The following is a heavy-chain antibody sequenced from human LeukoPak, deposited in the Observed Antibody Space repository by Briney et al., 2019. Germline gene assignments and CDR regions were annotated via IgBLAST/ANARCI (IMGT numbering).Heavy chain of an antibody. J-gene: IGHJ3*02. Sequence: TGGSLRLPCAASGFTFSRFWMNWVRQAPGRGLEWVANIDQSGGRNNYVDSVKGRFTISRDNAKNSLFLEMSSLRADDTAVYFCARDVEGGTFDIWGQGTTVTVSS. CDR3: ARDVEGGTFDI. V-gene: IGHV3-7*05. CDR2: IDQSGGRN. CDR1: GFTFSRFW. D-gene: IGHD3-16*01.